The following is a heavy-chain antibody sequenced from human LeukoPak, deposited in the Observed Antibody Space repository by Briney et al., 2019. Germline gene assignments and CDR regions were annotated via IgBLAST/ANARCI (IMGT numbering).Heavy chain of an antibody. V-gene: IGHV4-4*07. CDR2: IYTSGST. Sequence: SETLSLTCTVSGGSISSYYWSWIRQPAGKGLEWIGRIYTSGSTNYNPSLKSRVTMSVDTSKNQFSLKLSSVTAADTAVYYCARGKSSGWYAWDAFDIWGQGTMVTVSS. J-gene: IGHJ3*02. D-gene: IGHD6-19*01. CDR1: GGSISSYY. CDR3: ARGKSSGWYAWDAFDI.